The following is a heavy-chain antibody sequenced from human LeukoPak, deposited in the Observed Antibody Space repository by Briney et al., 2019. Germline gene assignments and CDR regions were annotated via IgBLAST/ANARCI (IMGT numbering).Heavy chain of an antibody. J-gene: IGHJ4*02. CDR3: ARGTPTYIYDSRGSTTNAFFHY. CDR2: VSGSGGRT. Sequence: GGTLRLSCAASGFTFSNYGMSRVRQSPGKGLEWVSRVSGSGGRTYYADSVKGRFTISRDNSKNTLYLQMNSLRAEDSAMYYCARGTPTYIYDSRGSTTNAFFHYWGQGTLVTVSS. CDR1: GFTFSNYG. D-gene: IGHD3-22*01. V-gene: IGHV3-23*01.